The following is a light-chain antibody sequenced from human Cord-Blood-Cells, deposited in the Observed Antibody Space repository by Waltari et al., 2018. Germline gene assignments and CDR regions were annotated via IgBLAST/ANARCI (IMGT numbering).Light chain of an antibody. V-gene: IGKV1-39*01. CDR3: QQSYSTLFT. Sequence: DIQMTQSPSSLSASVGDRFTITCRESQSISSYLNWYQQKPGKAPKLLIYAASSLQSGVPSRFSGSGSGTDFTLTISSLQPEDFATYYCQQSYSTLFTFGPGTKVDIK. CDR2: AAS. J-gene: IGKJ3*01. CDR1: QSISSY.